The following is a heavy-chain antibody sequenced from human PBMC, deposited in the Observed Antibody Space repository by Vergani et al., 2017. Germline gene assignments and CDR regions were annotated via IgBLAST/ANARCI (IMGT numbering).Heavy chain of an antibody. V-gene: IGHV4-61*02. CDR3: ARHRGSGGFFPSSYFYGMDV. CDR1: GDSISSGNYY. Sequence: QVQLQESGPGLLKPSQTLSLTCSVAGDSISSGNYYWNWIRQPAGKGLEWMGRIYSSGSTSYNPSIKSRITMSLDTSKNQFSLSLSSVTAADTAIYYCARHRGSGGFFPSSYFYGMDVWGDGTTVTVSS. J-gene: IGHJ6*04. D-gene: IGHD3-10*01. CDR2: IYSSGST.